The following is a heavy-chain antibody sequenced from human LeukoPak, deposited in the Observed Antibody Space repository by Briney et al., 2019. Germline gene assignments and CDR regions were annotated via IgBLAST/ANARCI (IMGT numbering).Heavy chain of an antibody. CDR1: GYSFTSYW. V-gene: IGHV5-51*01. D-gene: IGHD2-15*01. CDR2: IYPGDPDT. Sequence: GESLKISCKGSGYSFTSYWIGWVRQMPGKGLEWMGIIYPGDPDTRYSPSFQGQVTISADKSISTAYLQWGSLKASDTAMYYCVRRKLGYCSGGSCPNWFDPWGQGTLVTVSS. J-gene: IGHJ5*02. CDR3: VRRKLGYCSGGSCPNWFDP.